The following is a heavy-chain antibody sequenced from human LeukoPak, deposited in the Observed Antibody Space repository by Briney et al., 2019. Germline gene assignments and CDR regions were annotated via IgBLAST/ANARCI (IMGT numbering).Heavy chain of an antibody. D-gene: IGHD3-22*01. CDR1: GFPFSTYE. CDR2: VSSTDSAR. V-gene: IGHV3-48*03. Sequence: GGSLRLSCAASGFPFSTYEMNWVRQAPGKGLEWVSYVSSTDSARYYAVSVKGRFNISRDNAKNSLSLQMNSLRAEEKAVYYCVGNHYDSSDYRARLYWGQGTLVTVSS. CDR3: VGNHYDSSDYRARLY. J-gene: IGHJ4*02.